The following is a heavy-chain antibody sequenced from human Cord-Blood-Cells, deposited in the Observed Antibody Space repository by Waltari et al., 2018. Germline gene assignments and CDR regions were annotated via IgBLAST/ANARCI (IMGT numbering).Heavy chain of an antibody. CDR3: ARDIATYSVWGYFDL. J-gene: IGHJ2*01. V-gene: IGHV4-30-4*08. D-gene: IGHD1-26*01. CDR1: GGSISSGDYY. CDR2: IYYSGST. Sequence: QVQLQESGPGLVKPSQTLSLTCTVSGGSISSGDYYWSWFRQPPGKGLEWIGYIYYSGSTYYNPSLKSRVTISVDTSKNQFSLKLSSVTAADTAVYYCARDIATYSVWGYFDLWGRGTLVTVSS.